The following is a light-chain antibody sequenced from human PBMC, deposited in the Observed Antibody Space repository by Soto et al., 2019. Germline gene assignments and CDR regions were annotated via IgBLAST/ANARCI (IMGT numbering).Light chain of an antibody. J-gene: IGLJ1*01. V-gene: IGLV2-8*01. CDR2: EVT. Sequence: ALTQPPSASGSPGQSVTISCTGTSSGVGGYDYVSWYQQHPGKAPKLMIYEVTIRPSGVSDRFSGSKSGNTASLTVSGLQAEDEADYYCSSYTGGNPSYVFGTGTKVTVL. CDR1: SSGVGGYDY. CDR3: SSYTGGNPSYV.